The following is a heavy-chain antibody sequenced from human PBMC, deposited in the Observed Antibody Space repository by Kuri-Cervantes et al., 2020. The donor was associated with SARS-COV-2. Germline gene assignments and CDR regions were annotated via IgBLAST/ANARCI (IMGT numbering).Heavy chain of an antibody. J-gene: IGHJ3*02. CDR3: ARDRSLITELHDAFNI. CDR2: INPNSGGT. Sequence: ASVKVSCKASGYTFTSYDINWVRQAPGQGLEWMGWINPNSGGTNYAQKFQGRVTMTRDTSISTAYMELSRLRSDDTAVYYCARDRSLITELHDAFNIWGQGTMVTVSS. D-gene: IGHD1-20*01. CDR1: GYTFTSYD. V-gene: IGHV1-2*02.